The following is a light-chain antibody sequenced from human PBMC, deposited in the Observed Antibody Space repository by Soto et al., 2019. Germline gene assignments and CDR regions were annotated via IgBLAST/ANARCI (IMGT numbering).Light chain of an antibody. CDR2: CAS. CDR3: QQYYSTPWT. V-gene: IGKV4-1*01. CDR1: QSVFSNSNNKKY. J-gene: IGKJ1*01. Sequence: DIVMTQSADSLAVSLGERATINCKSSQSVFSNSNNKKYLAWYQQKPGQPPKLLIHCASIRESGVPDRFSGSGSGTDFTLTINGLQAEDVAVYYCQQYYSTPWTFGQGTKVDIK.